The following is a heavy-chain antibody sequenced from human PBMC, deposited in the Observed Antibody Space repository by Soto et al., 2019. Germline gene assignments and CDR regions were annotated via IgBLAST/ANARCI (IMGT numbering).Heavy chain of an antibody. Sequence: PGGSLRLSCAASGFTFSSYSMNWVRQAPGKGLEWVSSICSGSSYIYYADSVKGRFTISRDNSKNTLYLQMNSLRAEDTAVYYCASSGSGSTSASRNYYYYGMDVWGQGTTVTVSS. V-gene: IGHV3-21*01. CDR2: ICSGSSYI. D-gene: IGHD2-2*01. J-gene: IGHJ6*02. CDR1: GFTFSSYS. CDR3: ASSGSGSTSASRNYYYYGMDV.